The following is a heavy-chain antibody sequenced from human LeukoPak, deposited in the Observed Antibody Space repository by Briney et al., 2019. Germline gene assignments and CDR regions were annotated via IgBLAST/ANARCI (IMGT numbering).Heavy chain of an antibody. Sequence: ASVKVSCKTSGYFFSHYGISWVRQAPGQGPEWLGWISGFNDNTNYAQRVQGRVTMTTDTATSTAYMELRSLRSDDTAVCYCARDQCSSTSCYVGVGIFDYWGQGTLVTVSS. V-gene: IGHV1-18*01. CDR3: ARDQCSSTSCYVGVGIFDY. CDR1: GYFFSHYG. D-gene: IGHD2-2*01. J-gene: IGHJ4*02. CDR2: ISGFNDNT.